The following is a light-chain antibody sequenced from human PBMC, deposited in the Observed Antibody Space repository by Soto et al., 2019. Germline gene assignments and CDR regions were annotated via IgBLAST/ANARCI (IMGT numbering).Light chain of an antibody. J-gene: IGKJ1*01. V-gene: IGKV1-39*01. Sequence: DIQMTQSPSSLSAYVGDRVTITCRASQSISTFLNWYQQKPGKAPELLIYGASSLQSGVPSRFSGSGSGTDFTLTISSLQPEDFATYYCQQSYTTWTFGQGTKVDIK. CDR1: QSISTF. CDR3: QQSYTTWT. CDR2: GAS.